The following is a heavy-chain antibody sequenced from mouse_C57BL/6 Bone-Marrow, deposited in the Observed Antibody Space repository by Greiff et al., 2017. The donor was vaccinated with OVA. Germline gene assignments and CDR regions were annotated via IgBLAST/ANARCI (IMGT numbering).Heavy chain of an antibody. CDR2: ISSGGSYT. CDR1: GFTFSSYG. CDR3: ARQGLILGRGFDY. D-gene: IGHD4-1*01. Sequence: DVKLVESGGDLVKPGGSLKLSCAASGFTFSSYGMSWVRQTPDKRLEWVATISSGGSYTYYPDSVKGRFTISRDNAKNTLYLQMSSLKSEDTAMYYCARQGLILGRGFDYWGQGTTLTVSS. V-gene: IGHV5-6*02. J-gene: IGHJ2*01.